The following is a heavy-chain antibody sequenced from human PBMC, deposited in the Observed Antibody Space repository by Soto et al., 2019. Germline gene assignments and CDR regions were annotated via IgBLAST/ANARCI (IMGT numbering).Heavy chain of an antibody. CDR2: ISGSGGST. Sequence: GGSLRLSCAASGFSFSSYAMSWVRQAPGKGLEWVSAISGSGGSTYYADSVKGRFTISRDNSKNTLYLQMNSLRAEDTAVYYCAKDLYSGYELNAFDIWGQGTMVTVSS. V-gene: IGHV3-23*01. J-gene: IGHJ3*02. CDR1: GFSFSSYA. D-gene: IGHD5-12*01. CDR3: AKDLYSGYELNAFDI.